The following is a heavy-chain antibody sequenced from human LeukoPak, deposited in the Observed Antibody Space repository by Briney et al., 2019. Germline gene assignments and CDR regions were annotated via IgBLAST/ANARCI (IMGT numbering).Heavy chain of an antibody. J-gene: IGHJ3*02. CDR1: GFTFSNYW. CDR3: ARDPLFSYAFDI. Sequence: GGSLRLSCAASGFTFSNYWMHWVRQAPGKGLVWGSRINSDGSSTSYAGSVKGRFTISRDNAKNTLYLQMNSLRAEDTAVYYCARDPLFSYAFDIWGQGTMVTVSS. V-gene: IGHV3-74*01. CDR2: INSDGSST. D-gene: IGHD3-10*02.